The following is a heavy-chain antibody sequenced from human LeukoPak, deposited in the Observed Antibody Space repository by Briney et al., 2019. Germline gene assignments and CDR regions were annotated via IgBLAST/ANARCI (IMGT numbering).Heavy chain of an antibody. CDR3: ARHLSSVDSSSWYPEYYYYYGMDV. J-gene: IGHJ6*02. CDR2: IYYSGST. Sequence: SSETLSLTCTVSGGSISSYYWSWIRQPPGKGLEWIGYIYYSGSTNYNPSLKSRVTISVDTSKNQFSLKLSSVTAADTAVYYCARHLSSVDSSSWYPEYYYYYGMDVWGQGTTVTVSS. V-gene: IGHV4-59*08. D-gene: IGHD6-13*01. CDR1: GGSISSYY.